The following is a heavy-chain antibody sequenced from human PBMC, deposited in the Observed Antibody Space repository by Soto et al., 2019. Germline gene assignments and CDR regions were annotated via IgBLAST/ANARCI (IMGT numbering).Heavy chain of an antibody. CDR1: GFTFSTSA. J-gene: IGHJ4*02. CDR3: AGEVASYDRSGFFDY. D-gene: IGHD3-22*01. CDR2: ISYDGKNK. Sequence: QVQLVESGGGVVQPGRSLILSCAASGFTFSTSALHWVLQAPGKGLEGVALISYDGKNKYYADSGKGRFTISRENSKNTLYLQMNSMRAEDTAVYYCAGEVASYDRSGFFDYRGQGTVVIVSS. V-gene: IGHV3-30*04.